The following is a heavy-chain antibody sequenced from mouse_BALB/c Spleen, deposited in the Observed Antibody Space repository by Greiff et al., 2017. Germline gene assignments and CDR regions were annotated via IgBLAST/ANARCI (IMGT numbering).Heavy chain of an antibody. J-gene: IGHJ4*01. D-gene: IGHD2-3*01. CDR1: GYSITSGYY. CDR3: ARYEYYAMDY. V-gene: IGHV3-6*02. Sequence: DVQLVESGPGLVKPSQSLSLTCSVTGYSITSGYYWNWIRQFPGNKLEWMGYISYDGSNNYNPSLKNRISITRDTSKNQFFLKLNSVTTEDTATYYCARYEYYAMDYWGQGTSVTVSS. CDR2: ISYDGSN.